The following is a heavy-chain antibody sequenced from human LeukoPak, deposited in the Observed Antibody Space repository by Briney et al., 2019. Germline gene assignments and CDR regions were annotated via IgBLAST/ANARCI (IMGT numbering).Heavy chain of an antibody. CDR3: ARTGVVGATKHPAFDI. CDR1: GGSISSSSYY. J-gene: IGHJ3*02. Sequence: PSETLSLTCTVSGGSISSSSYYWGWIRQPPVKGLEWIGSIYYSGSTYYNPSLKSRVTISVDTSKNQFSLKLSSVTAADTAVYYCARTGVVGATKHPAFDIWGQGTMVTVSS. CDR2: IYYSGST. D-gene: IGHD1-26*01. V-gene: IGHV4-39*07.